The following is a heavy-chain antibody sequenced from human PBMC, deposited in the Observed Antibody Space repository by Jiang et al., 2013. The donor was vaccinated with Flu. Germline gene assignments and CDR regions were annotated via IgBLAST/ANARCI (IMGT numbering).Heavy chain of an antibody. CDR2: IIPILGII. CDR1: GGTLNRHA. J-gene: IGHJ4*02. D-gene: IGHD6-6*01. CDR3: ARDENGSSGFDY. V-gene: IGHV1-69*04. Sequence: SGAEVKVSCKASGGTLNRHAISWVRQAPGQGLEWMGRIIPILGIINYSQRFQGRVTITADISSSTAYVELSRLRSEDTAAYYCARDENGSSGFDYWAREPWSPSPQ.